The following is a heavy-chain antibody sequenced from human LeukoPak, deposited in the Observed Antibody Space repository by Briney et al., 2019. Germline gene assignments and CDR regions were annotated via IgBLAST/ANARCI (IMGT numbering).Heavy chain of an antibody. J-gene: IGHJ4*02. CDR1: GFTFSSFG. D-gene: IGHD6-19*01. CDR3: SSGWSPLDY. CDR2: ISSDVNNK. Sequence: PGGSLRLSCAASGFTFSSFGMHWVRQAPGKGLDWVAVISSDVNNKNYADSVKGRFTISRDNSKRTLYLQMNSLRAEDTAVYYCSSGWSPLDYWGQGTLVTVSS. V-gene: IGHV3-30*03.